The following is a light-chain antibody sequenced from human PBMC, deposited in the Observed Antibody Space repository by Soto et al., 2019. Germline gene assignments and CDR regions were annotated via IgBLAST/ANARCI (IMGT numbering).Light chain of an antibody. Sequence: QSALTQPASVSGSPGQSITISCTGSSSDVGTYNYVSWYQQDPGKAPKLMIYEVSNRPSGVSNRFSGSKLGNTASLTISGLQAEDEADDYCSSYTSSRTVVFGGGTKLTVL. J-gene: IGLJ2*01. V-gene: IGLV2-14*01. CDR2: EVS. CDR3: SSYTSSRTVV. CDR1: SSDVGTYNY.